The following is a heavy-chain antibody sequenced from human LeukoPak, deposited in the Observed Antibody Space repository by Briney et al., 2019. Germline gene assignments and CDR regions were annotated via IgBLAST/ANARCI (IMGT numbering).Heavy chain of an antibody. CDR2: MNPNSGNT. J-gene: IGHJ3*02. V-gene: IGHV1-8*03. D-gene: IGHD7-27*01. CDR3: ARRADWGADAFDI. CDR1: GYTFTSYD. Sequence: ASVKVSCKASGYTFTSYDINWVRQATGQGLEWMGWMNPNSGNTGYAQKFQGRVTITRNTSISTAYMELSRLRSDDTAVYYCARRADWGADAFDIWGQGTMVTVSS.